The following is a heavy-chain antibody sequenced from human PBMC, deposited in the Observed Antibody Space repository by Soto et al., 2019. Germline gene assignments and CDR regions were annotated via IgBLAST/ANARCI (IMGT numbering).Heavy chain of an antibody. CDR3: ARRQGYYYYGMDV. J-gene: IGHJ6*02. CDR1: GYIFTSYW. CDR2: IDPSDSYT. Sequence: PGESLKISCNGSGYIFTSYWISWVRQMPGKGLEWMGRIDPSDSYTNYSPSFQGHVTISADKSISTAYLQWSSLKASDTAMYYCARRQGYYYYGMDVWGQGTTVTVSS. V-gene: IGHV5-10-1*01.